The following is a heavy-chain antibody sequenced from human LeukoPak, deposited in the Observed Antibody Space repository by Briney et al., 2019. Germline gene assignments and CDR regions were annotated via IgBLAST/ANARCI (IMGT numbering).Heavy chain of an antibody. Sequence: ASVKVSCKASGYTFSTYGISWVRQAPGQGLEWMGWISVYNGYTNYAQKVQGRVAMTTDTSTATAYMELRSLRSDDTAVYYCARPHNYDSSGYQDDAFDIRGQGTMVTVSS. CDR1: GYTFSTYG. J-gene: IGHJ3*02. D-gene: IGHD3-22*01. V-gene: IGHV1-18*01. CDR2: ISVYNGYT. CDR3: ARPHNYDSSGYQDDAFDI.